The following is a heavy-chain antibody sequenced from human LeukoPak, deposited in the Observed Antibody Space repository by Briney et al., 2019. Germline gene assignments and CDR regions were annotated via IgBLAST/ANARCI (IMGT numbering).Heavy chain of an antibody. D-gene: IGHD3-22*01. J-gene: IGHJ4*02. V-gene: IGHV3-74*01. CDR2: INTDESST. Sequence: GGSLRLSCAASGFTFRSYWMHWVRQAPGKGLVWVSRINTDESSTSYADSVKGRFTISRDNAKNTLYMQMNSLRAEDTAVYYCARGGGYYYYDSAFDYWGQGILVTVSS. CDR1: GFTFRSYW. CDR3: ARGGGYYYYDSAFDY.